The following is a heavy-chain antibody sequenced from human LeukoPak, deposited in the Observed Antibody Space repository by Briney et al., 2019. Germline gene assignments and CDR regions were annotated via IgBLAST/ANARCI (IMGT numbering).Heavy chain of an antibody. Sequence: PGGSLTLSCAASGFTFSKFPMGWVRQAPGRGLEWVSAISASGDVTFYADSAKGRFTISRDNSKNTLYLQMNSLRAEDTAVYYCAKAGSSSWFPNAFDIWGQGTMVTVSS. CDR3: AKAGSSSWFPNAFDI. V-gene: IGHV3-23*01. J-gene: IGHJ3*02. D-gene: IGHD6-13*01. CDR1: GFTFSKFP. CDR2: ISASGDVT.